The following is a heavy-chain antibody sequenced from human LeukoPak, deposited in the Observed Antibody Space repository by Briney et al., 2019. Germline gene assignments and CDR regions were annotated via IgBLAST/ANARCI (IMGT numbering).Heavy chain of an antibody. D-gene: IGHD5-18*01. CDR1: GYTFTGYY. J-gene: IGHJ4*02. Sequence: ASVKVSCKASGYTFTGYYMHWVRQAPGQGLEWMGWINPNSGGTNYAQKFQGRVTMTRDTSISTAYMELSRLRSDDTAVYYCARDQGRGYSYGLYYFDYRGQGTLVTVSS. CDR2: INPNSGGT. CDR3: ARDQGRGYSYGLYYFDY. V-gene: IGHV1-2*02.